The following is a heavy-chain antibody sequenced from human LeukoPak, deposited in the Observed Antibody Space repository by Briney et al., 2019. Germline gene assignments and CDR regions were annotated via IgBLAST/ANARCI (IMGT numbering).Heavy chain of an antibody. CDR1: GYSISSGYY. CDR2: IYHSGST. Sequence: PSETLSLTCTVSGYSISSGYYWGWIRQPPGKGLEWIGSIYHSGSTYYNPSLKSRVTISVDTSKNQFSLKLSSVTAADTAVYYCAVIGDYGDFRIDYWAREPWSPSPQ. V-gene: IGHV4-38-2*02. J-gene: IGHJ4*02. CDR3: AVIGDYGDFRIDY. D-gene: IGHD4-17*01.